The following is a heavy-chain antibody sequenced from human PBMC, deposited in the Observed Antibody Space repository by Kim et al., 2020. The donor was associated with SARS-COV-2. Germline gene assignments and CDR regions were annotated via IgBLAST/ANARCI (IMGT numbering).Heavy chain of an antibody. V-gene: IGHV4-34*01. D-gene: IGHD6-6*01. CDR1: GGSFSGYY. Sequence: SETLSLTCAVYGGSFSGYYWSWIRQPPGKGLEWIGEINHSGSTNYNPSLKSRVTISVDTSKNQFSLKLSSVTAADTAVYYCARHAYSSSPWFDPWGQGTLVTVSS. CDR3: ARHAYSSSPWFDP. J-gene: IGHJ5*02. CDR2: INHSGST.